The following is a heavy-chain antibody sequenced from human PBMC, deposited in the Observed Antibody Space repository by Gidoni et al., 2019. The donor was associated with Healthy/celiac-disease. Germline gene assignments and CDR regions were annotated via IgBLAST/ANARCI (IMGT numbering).Heavy chain of an antibody. D-gene: IGHD6-6*01. CDR3: TSPARDWGLYYYYYGMDV. J-gene: IGHJ6*02. CDR2: IRSKANSYAT. V-gene: IGHV3-73*01. Sequence: EVQLVESGGGLLQPGGSLKLSCAASGFTLSGPSMHWVRQASGKGLEWVGRIRSKANSYATAYAASVKGRFTISRDDSKNTAYLQMNSLKTEDTAVYYCTSPARDWGLYYYYYGMDVWGQGTTVTVSS. CDR1: GFTLSGPS.